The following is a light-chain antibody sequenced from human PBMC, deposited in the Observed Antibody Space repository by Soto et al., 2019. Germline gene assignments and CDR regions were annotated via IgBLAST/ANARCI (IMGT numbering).Light chain of an antibody. CDR3: SSYTSSSTWV. V-gene: IGLV2-14*01. CDR1: ISDVGGYKY. Sequence: QSALTQPASVSGSPGQSITMSCTGSISDVGGYKYVSWYQQHPGKAPKLIIYEVSNRPSGVSNRFSGSKSGNTASLTISGLQAEDEADYYCSSYTSSSTWVFGGGTKLTVL. J-gene: IGLJ3*02. CDR2: EVS.